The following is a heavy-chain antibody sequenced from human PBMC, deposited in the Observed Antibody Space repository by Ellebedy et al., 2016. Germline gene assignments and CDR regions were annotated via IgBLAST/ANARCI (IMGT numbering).Heavy chain of an antibody. V-gene: IGHV3-11*06. CDR3: ARGSITVFGGVDV. CDR1: GFTFSDYY. CDR2: ISSGSSYT. Sequence: GGSLRLXXAASGFTFSDYYMNWIRQAPGKGLEWLSYISSGSSYTNYADSVKGRFTISRDNAKNTLYLQMNSLRAEDTAVYYCARGSITVFGGVDVWGKGTTVTVSS. J-gene: IGHJ6*04. D-gene: IGHD3-3*01.